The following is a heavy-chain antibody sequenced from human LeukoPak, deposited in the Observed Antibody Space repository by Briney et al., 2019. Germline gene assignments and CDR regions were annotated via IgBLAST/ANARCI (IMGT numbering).Heavy chain of an antibody. D-gene: IGHD3-10*01. CDR1: GFTFDSYA. Sequence: QAGGSLRLSCAASGFTFDSYAMYWVRQAPGKGLEWVSSISSSDSITYYVDAVKGRFTISRDNSKNTLYLQMNSLRAEDTAVYYCARRMRDGSGTYYYGFEIWGQGTVVTVSS. J-gene: IGHJ3*02. V-gene: IGHV3-23*01. CDR3: ARRMRDGSGTYYYGFEI. CDR2: ISSSDSIT.